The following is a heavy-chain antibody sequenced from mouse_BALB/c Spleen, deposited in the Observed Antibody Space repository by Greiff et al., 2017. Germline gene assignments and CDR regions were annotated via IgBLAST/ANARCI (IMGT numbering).Heavy chain of an antibody. D-gene: IGHD1-1*01. CDR1: GFSLTSYG. CDR3: ARGGDGSSYVYAMDY. V-gene: IGHV2-9*02. J-gene: IGHJ4*01. Sequence: QVQLQQSGPGLVAPSQSLSITCTVSGFSLTSYGVHWVRQPPGKGLEWLGVIWAGGSTNYNSALMSRLSISKDNSKSQVFLKMNSLQTDDTAMYYCARGGDGSSYVYAMDYWGQGTSVTVSS. CDR2: IWAGGST.